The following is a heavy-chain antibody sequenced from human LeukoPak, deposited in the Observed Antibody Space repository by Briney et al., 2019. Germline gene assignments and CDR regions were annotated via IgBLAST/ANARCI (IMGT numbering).Heavy chain of an antibody. Sequence: ASVKVSCKASGYTFTSYGISWVRQAPGQGLEWMGWISAYNGNTNYAQKLQGRVTMTTDTSTSTAYMELRSLRSDDTAVYYCARVPKGYNWNSGGMDVWGQGTTVTVSS. J-gene: IGHJ6*02. V-gene: IGHV1-18*01. CDR1: GYTFTSYG. CDR3: ARVPKGYNWNSGGMDV. D-gene: IGHD1-7*01. CDR2: ISAYNGNT.